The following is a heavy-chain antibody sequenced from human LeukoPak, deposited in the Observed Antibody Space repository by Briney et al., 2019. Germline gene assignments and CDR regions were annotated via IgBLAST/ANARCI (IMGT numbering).Heavy chain of an antibody. CDR1: GFSISTYW. D-gene: IGHD3-9*01. Sequence: GGSLRLSCAASGFSISTYWIHWVRQAPGKGLVWVSRINPDGSTTYYADSVKGRITISRDNAKNSLYLQMSSLRAEDTAVYYCARVLRYFDWFSSKEQWYFDLWGRGTLVTVSS. V-gene: IGHV3-74*01. CDR3: ARVLRYFDWFSSKEQWYFDL. J-gene: IGHJ2*01. CDR2: INPDGSTT.